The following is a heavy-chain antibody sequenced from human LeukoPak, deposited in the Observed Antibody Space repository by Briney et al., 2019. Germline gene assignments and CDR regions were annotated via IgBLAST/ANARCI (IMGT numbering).Heavy chain of an antibody. J-gene: IGHJ6*03. V-gene: IGHV3-64*02. CDR1: GFTFRGYT. CDR2: IISHGGST. D-gene: IGHD3-3*01. CDR3: ARITMGATSANFYYYFLDA. Sequence: GGSLRLSCAASGFTFRGYTVHWVREAPGKGLEYVSAIISHGGSTHYADSVKGRFTVSRDNSKNTLYLQMDSLRAEDMAVYYCARITMGATSANFYYYFLDAWGKGTTVTVSS.